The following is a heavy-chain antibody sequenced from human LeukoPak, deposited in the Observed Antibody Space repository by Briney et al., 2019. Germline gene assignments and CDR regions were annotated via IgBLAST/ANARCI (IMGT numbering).Heavy chain of an antibody. Sequence: GGSLRLSCAASGFSFSNYAMHWVRQAPGKGLEWVAVISFDINNKYYADSVKGRFAISRDNSKNTLYLQMNSLRPEDTAVYHCARGTGDTSSWYHDYWGQGTLVTVS. V-gene: IGHV3-30*09. D-gene: IGHD6-13*01. CDR1: GFSFSNYA. CDR2: ISFDINNK. CDR3: ARGTGDTSSWYHDY. J-gene: IGHJ4*02.